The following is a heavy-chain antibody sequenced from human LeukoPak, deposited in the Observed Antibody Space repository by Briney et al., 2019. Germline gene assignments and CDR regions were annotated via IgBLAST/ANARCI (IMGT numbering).Heavy chain of an antibody. Sequence: GGSLRLSCAASGFTFSNAWMNWVRQAPGKGLEWVGRIKGKTDGGTTDYGAPVKGRFTISRDDSKNTLYLQMNTLETDDTAVYYCTRNRLGSGSYYIDYWGQGTLVTVSS. J-gene: IGHJ4*02. D-gene: IGHD3-10*01. V-gene: IGHV3-15*07. CDR2: IKGKTDGGTT. CDR1: GFTFSNAW. CDR3: TRNRLGSGSYYIDY.